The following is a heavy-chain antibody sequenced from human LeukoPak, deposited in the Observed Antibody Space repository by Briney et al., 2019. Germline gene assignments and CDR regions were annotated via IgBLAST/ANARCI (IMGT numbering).Heavy chain of an antibody. CDR1: GFSFSTFN. CDR2: ISSTSGYI. J-gene: IGHJ3*02. V-gene: IGHV3-21*01. D-gene: IGHD1-14*01. CDR3: ARDQNTYNSRNRMSSFDI. Sequence: PGGSLRLSCAASGFSFSTFNMHWVRQAPGRGLEWVSSISSTSGYIYYTDSLQSRFTISRDNAKNSLYLQMNSLRAEDTAVYYCARDQNTYNSRNRMSSFDIWGQGTMVTVS.